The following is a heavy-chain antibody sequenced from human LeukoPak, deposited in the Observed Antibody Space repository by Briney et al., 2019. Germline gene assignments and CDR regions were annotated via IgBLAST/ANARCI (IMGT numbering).Heavy chain of an antibody. CDR2: IYPSVVT. Sequence: SETLSLTCTVSGCSISDYYLSWIRQPPGKGLEWVGNIYPSVVTLYTPSLPSRVTISLDTSKNQFSLKLNSVTAADTAVYYCARGTYYYYYYMDVWGKGATVTVSS. J-gene: IGHJ6*03. V-gene: IGHV4-4*09. CDR1: GCSISDYY. CDR3: ARGTYYYYYYMDV.